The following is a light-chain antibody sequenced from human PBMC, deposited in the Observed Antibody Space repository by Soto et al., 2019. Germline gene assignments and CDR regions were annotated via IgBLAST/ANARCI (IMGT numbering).Light chain of an antibody. CDR2: EVS. CDR1: SNDIGGYNY. V-gene: IGLV2-8*01. CDR3: SSYAGSNNLV. Sequence: QSALTQPPSASGSPGQSVTISCTGTSNDIGGYNYVSWYQQHPGKAPKLMIYEVSKRPSGVPDRFSGSKSGNTASLTVSGLQVEDEADYYCSSYAGSNNLVFGGGTKLTVL. J-gene: IGLJ2*01.